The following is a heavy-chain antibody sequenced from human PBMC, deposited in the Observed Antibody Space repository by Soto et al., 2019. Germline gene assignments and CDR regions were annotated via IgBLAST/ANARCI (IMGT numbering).Heavy chain of an antibody. D-gene: IGHD1-7*01. J-gene: IGHJ4*02. CDR2: IWYDGSNK. V-gene: IGHV3-33*01. CDR3: ARERKGNYGDYSFDY. CDR1: GFTFSSYG. Sequence: QVQLVESGGGVVQPGRALRLSCAASGFTFSSYGMHWVRQAPGKGLEWVAVIWYDGSNKYYADSVKGRFTISRDNSKNTLYLQMNSLRAEDTAVYYCARERKGNYGDYSFDYWGQGTLVTVSS.